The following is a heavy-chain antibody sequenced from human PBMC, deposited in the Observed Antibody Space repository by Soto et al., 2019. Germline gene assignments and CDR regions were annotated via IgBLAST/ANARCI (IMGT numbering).Heavy chain of an antibody. V-gene: IGHV4-31*03. D-gene: IGHD5-18*01. CDR1: GGSISSGGYY. CDR2: IYYSGST. Sequence: PSETLSLTCTVSGGSISSGGYYWSWIRQHPGKGLEWIGYIYYSGSTYYNPSLKSRVTISVDTSKNQFSLKLSSVTAADTAVYYCARDRRDTAMVIGYYYYGMDVWGQGTTVTAP. J-gene: IGHJ6*02. CDR3: ARDRRDTAMVIGYYYYGMDV.